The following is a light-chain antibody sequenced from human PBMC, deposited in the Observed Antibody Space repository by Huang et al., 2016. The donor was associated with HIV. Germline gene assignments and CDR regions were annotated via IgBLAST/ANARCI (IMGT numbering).Light chain of an antibody. V-gene: IGKV1D-13*01. CDR2: GAS. CDR1: HDIKNT. CDR3: QQLNKYPPGT. Sequence: AIQLTQSPSSLSASVGDRVTITGRASHDIKNTLAWFQQKPGRAPQLLIFGASTLQTAVPSRFSGSGSGTNFSLTINRLQPEDFATYYCQQLNKYPPGTFGPGTKVDIK. J-gene: IGKJ3*01.